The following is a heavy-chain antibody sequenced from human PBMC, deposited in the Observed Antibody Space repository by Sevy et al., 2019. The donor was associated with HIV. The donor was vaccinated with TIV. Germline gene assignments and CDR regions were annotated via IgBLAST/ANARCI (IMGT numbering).Heavy chain of an antibody. J-gene: IGHJ4*02. V-gene: IGHV3-11*01. CDR1: GFTFSDYY. CDR2: ISSSGSTI. CDR3: AGFTRGSAMDPELYDY. Sequence: GWSLRLSCAASGFTFSDYYMSWIRQAPGKGLEWVSYISSSGSTIYYADSVKGRFTISRDNAKNSLYLQMNSLRAEDTAVYYCAGFTRGSAMDPELYDYWGQGTLVTVSS. D-gene: IGHD5-18*01.